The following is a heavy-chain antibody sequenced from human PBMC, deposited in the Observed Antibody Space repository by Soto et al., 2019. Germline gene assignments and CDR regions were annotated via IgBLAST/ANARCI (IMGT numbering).Heavy chain of an antibody. CDR2: IWYDGSNK. V-gene: IGHV3-33*01. CDR3: ARERRSGFFDY. D-gene: IGHD3-3*01. J-gene: IGHJ4*02. CDR1: GFTFSSYG. Sequence: GSLRLSCAASGFTFSSYGMHWVRQAPGKGLEWVAVIWYDGSNKYYADSVKGRFTISRDNSKNTLYLQMNSLRAEDTAVYYCARERRSGFFDYWGQGTLVTVSS.